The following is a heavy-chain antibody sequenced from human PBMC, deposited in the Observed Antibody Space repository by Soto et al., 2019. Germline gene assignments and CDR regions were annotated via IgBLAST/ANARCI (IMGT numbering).Heavy chain of an antibody. CDR1: GYTFTSYG. D-gene: IGHD3-9*01. J-gene: IGHJ4*02. Sequence: ASVKVSCKASGYTFTSYGISWVRQAPGQGLEWMGWISAYNGHTNYAQKLQGRVTMTTDTSTSTAYMELRSLRSDDTAVYYCARRYFDWFNFDYWGQGTLVTVSS. CDR3: ARRYFDWFNFDY. V-gene: IGHV1-18*01. CDR2: ISAYNGHT.